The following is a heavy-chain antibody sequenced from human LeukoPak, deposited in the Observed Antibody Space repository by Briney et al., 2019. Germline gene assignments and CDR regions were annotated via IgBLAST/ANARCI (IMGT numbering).Heavy chain of an antibody. Sequence: GASVKVSCKASGGTFSSYAISWVRQAPGQGLEWMGGIIPIFGTANYAQKFQGRVTMTTDTSTSTAYMELRSLRSDDTAVYYCAREVDGCSSTSCRTSLDYWGQGTLVTVSS. V-gene: IGHV1-69*05. CDR1: GGTFSSYA. D-gene: IGHD2-2*01. J-gene: IGHJ4*02. CDR3: AREVDGCSSTSCRTSLDY. CDR2: IIPIFGTA.